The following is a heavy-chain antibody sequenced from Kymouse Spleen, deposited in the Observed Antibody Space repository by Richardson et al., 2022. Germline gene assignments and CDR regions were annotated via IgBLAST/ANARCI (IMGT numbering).Heavy chain of an antibody. V-gene: IGHV4-59*01. CDR1: GGSISSYY. J-gene: IGHJ4*02. D-gene: IGHD1-7*01. CDR3: ARGGNWNYKFDY. Sequence: QVQLQESGPGLVKPSETLSLTCTVSGGSISSYYWSWIRQPPGKGLEWIGYIYYSGSTNYNPSLKSRVTISVDTSKNQFSLKLSSVTAADTAVYYCARGGNWNYKFDYWGQGTLVTVSS. CDR2: IYYSGST.